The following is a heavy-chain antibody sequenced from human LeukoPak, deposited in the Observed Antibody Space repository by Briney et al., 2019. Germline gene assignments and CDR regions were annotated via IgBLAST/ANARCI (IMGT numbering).Heavy chain of an antibody. Sequence: GGSLRLSCAASGFTFSSYSMNWVRQAPGKGLEWVSYISSSSSTIYYADSVKGRFTISRDNAKNSLYLQMNSLRAEDTAVYYCAREFSSSWSAVDYWGQGTLVTVSS. CDR3: AREFSSSWSAVDY. CDR1: GFTFSSYS. D-gene: IGHD6-13*01. CDR2: ISSSSSTI. J-gene: IGHJ4*02. V-gene: IGHV3-48*01.